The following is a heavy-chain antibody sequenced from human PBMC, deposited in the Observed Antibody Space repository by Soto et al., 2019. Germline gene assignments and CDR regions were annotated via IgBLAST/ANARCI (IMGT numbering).Heavy chain of an antibody. Sequence: QVQLVESGGGVVQPGRSLRLSCAASGFTFSSYAMHWVRQAPGKGLEWVAVISYDGSNKYYADSVKGRFTISRDNSKNTLYLQMNSLRAEDTAVYYCARDTPLAVVPAAILDYWGQGTLVTVSS. CDR3: ARDTPLAVVPAAILDY. D-gene: IGHD2-2*01. CDR2: ISYDGSNK. CDR1: GFTFSSYA. J-gene: IGHJ4*02. V-gene: IGHV3-30-3*01.